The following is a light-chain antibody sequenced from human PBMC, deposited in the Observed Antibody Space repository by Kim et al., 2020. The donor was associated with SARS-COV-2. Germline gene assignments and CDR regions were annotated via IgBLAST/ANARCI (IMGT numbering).Light chain of an antibody. Sequence: ADVRDRVTITCRSRHDNANSLAWYQQKTREVPQVLFYAASTLQSGVASRFSGGGCGTEFILTICSLRTEDVATYYCQKYNSAPWTFGPGTKVYIK. CDR2: AAS. CDR1: HDNANS. J-gene: IGKJ1*01. CDR3: QKYNSAPWT. V-gene: IGKV1-27*01.